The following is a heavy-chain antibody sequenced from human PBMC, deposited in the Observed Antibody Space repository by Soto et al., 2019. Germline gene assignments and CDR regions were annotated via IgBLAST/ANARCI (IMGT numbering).Heavy chain of an antibody. J-gene: IGHJ4*02. CDR2: IYHSGST. D-gene: IGHD6-13*01. V-gene: IGHV4-4*02. Sequence: QVQLQESGPGLVKPSGTLSLTCAVSGGSISSSNWWSWVRQPPGKGLEWIGEIYHSGSTNYNPLPKSRVTRSVDKSTNQFSLMLSSVTAADTAVYYCARVPRAAAGTDWGQGTLVTVSS. CDR3: ARVPRAAAGTD. CDR1: GGSISSSNW.